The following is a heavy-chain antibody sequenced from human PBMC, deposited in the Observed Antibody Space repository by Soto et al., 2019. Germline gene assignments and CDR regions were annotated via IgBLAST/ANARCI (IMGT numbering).Heavy chain of an antibody. CDR3: AAPKPSRYCSGGSCSYNFDY. CDR1: GYTFTSYD. Sequence: ASVKVSCKASGYTFTSYDINWVRQATGQGLEWMGWMNPNSGNTGYAQKFQGRVTMTRNTSISTAYMELGSLRSEDTAVYYCAAPKPSRYCSGGSCSYNFDYWGQGTLVTVSS. D-gene: IGHD2-15*01. V-gene: IGHV1-8*01. CDR2: MNPNSGNT. J-gene: IGHJ4*02.